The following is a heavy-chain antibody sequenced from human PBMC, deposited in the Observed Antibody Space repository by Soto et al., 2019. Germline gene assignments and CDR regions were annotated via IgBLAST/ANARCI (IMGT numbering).Heavy chain of an antibody. D-gene: IGHD2-15*01. J-gene: IGHJ6*03. CDR2: IIPIFGTA. V-gene: IGHV1-69*13. CDR1: GGTFSSYA. Sequence: SVKVSCKASGGTFSSYAISWVRQAPGQGLEWMGGIIPIFGTANYAQKFQGRVTITADESTSTAYMELSSLRSEDTAVYYCARGRGIVVVVAHYMAVWGKGTTVTVSS. CDR3: ARGRGIVVVVAHYMAV.